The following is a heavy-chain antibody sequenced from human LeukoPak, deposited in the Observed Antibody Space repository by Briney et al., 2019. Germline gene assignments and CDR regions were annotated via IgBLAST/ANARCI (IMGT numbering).Heavy chain of an antibody. D-gene: IGHD5-18*01. J-gene: IGHJ4*02. CDR3: ARESLSRYSYAYGSFDH. CDR2: IYSSGTA. V-gene: IGHV4-59*01. Sequence: PSETLSLTCTVADGSISSYDWSWIREPSGKGLEWIGYIYSSGTANYNPSLKGRVTISVDTSKNQFSLKLSSVTAADTAVYYCARESLSRYSYAYGSFDHWGQGTLVTVSS. CDR1: DGSISSYD.